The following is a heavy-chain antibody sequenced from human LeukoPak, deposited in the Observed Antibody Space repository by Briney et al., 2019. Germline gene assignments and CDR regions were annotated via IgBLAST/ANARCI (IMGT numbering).Heavy chain of an antibody. CDR2: ISSSSSYI. CDR1: GFTFSSYW. V-gene: IGHV3-21*01. J-gene: IGHJ4*02. CDR3: ARDRTDYGDYIPMDY. Sequence: GGSLRLSCAASGFTFSSYWMNWVRQAPRKGLEWVSSISSSSSYIYYADSVKGRFTISRDNAKNSLYLQMNSLRAEDTAVYYCARDRTDYGDYIPMDYWGQGTLVTVSS. D-gene: IGHD4-17*01.